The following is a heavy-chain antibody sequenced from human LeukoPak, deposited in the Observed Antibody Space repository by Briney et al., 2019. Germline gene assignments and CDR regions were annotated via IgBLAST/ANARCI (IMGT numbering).Heavy chain of an antibody. D-gene: IGHD6-13*01. CDR1: GYTFTGYY. CDR2: INPNSGGT. CDR3: ARVRYSSSWPDAFDI. Sequence: ASVKVSCKASGYTFTGYYMHWVRQAPGQGLERMGWINPNSGGTNYAQKFQGRVTMTRDTSISTAYMELSRLRSDDTAVYYCARVRYSSSWPDAFDIWGQGTMVTVSS. V-gene: IGHV1-2*02. J-gene: IGHJ3*02.